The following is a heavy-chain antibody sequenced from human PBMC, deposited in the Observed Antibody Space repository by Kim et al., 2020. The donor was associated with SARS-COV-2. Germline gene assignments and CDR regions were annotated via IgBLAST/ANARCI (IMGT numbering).Heavy chain of an antibody. CDR1: GGSFSGYY. CDR2: INHSGST. Sequence: SETLSLTCAVYGGSFSGYYWSWIRQPPGKGLEWIGEINHSGSTNYNPSLKRRVTISVDTSKNQFSLKLSSVTAADTAVYYCARGTRQWLVRGPYYYYMDVWGKGTTFNGSS. V-gene: IGHV4-34*01. D-gene: IGHD6-19*01. CDR3: ARGTRQWLVRGPYYYYMDV. J-gene: IGHJ6*03.